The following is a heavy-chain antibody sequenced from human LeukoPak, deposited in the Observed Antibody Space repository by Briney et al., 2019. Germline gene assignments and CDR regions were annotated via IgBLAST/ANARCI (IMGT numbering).Heavy chain of an antibody. D-gene: IGHD3-22*01. J-gene: IGHJ4*02. V-gene: IGHV4-4*02. CDR2: IYHSGSA. CDR1: GGSISSSNW. CDR3: ASAGHDGIGYKVC. Sequence: SETLSLTCAVSGGSISSSNWWSWVRPPPGKGLEWIGEIYHSGSANYNPSLKSRVTISVDKSKNQFSLRLSSVTAADTAVYYCASAGHDGIGYKVCWGQGTLVTVSS.